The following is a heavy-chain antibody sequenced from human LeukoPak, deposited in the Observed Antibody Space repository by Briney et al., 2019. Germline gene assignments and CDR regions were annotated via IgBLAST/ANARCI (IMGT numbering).Heavy chain of an antibody. CDR3: ARDRGNYYGGMDV. V-gene: IGHV4-59*12. J-gene: IGHJ6*04. CDR1: GGSISSYY. CDR2: IYYSGST. D-gene: IGHD3-10*01. Sequence: SETLSLTCTVSGGSISSYYWSWIRQPPGKGLEWIGYIYYSGSTNYNPSLKSRVTISVDTSKNQFSLKLSSVTAADTAVYYCARDRGNYYGGMDVWGKGTTVTISS.